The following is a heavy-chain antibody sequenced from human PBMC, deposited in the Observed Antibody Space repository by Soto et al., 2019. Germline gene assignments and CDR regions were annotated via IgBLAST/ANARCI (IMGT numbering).Heavy chain of an antibody. CDR2: IIPISGTA. Sequence: QVQLVQSGAEVKKPGSSVKVSCKASGGTFSSYAISWVRQAPGQGLEWMGGIIPISGTANYAQKFQGRVTITADESTSTASMELRRLRSEDTAVYYGARSQASSTSLDIYFYYYYGMDVGGQGTKVTLSS. CDR3: ARSQASSTSLDIYFYYYYGMDV. CDR1: GGTFSSYA. J-gene: IGHJ6*02. D-gene: IGHD2-2*01. V-gene: IGHV1-69*01.